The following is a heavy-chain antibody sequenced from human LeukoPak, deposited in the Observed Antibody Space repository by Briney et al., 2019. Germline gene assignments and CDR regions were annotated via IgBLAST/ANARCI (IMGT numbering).Heavy chain of an antibody. J-gene: IGHJ4*02. CDR2: ISYDGSNK. Sequence: GGSLRLSCAASGFIFSSYAMHWVRQAPGKGLEWVAVISYDGSNKYYADSVKGRFTISRDNSKNTLYLQMNSLRAEDTAVYYCAKDARDSSGYYSDYWGQGTLVTVSS. CDR1: GFIFSSYA. D-gene: IGHD3-22*01. V-gene: IGHV3-30*04. CDR3: AKDARDSSGYYSDY.